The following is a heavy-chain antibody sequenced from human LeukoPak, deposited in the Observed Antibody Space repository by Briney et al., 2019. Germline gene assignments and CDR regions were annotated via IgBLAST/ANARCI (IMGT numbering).Heavy chain of an antibody. J-gene: IGHJ6*03. Sequence: PGGSLRLSCAASGLRFSDYYVSWIRQAPGKGLEWVAYIQYDGSNEQYAHSVKGRFRISRDSSKNILYLQMNSLRAEDTAVYYCAKDRCSNGIGCYYYYMDVWGKGTTVTISS. CDR3: AKDRCSNGIGCYYYYMDV. D-gene: IGHD2-8*01. V-gene: IGHV3-30*02. CDR1: GLRFSDYY. CDR2: IQYDGSNE.